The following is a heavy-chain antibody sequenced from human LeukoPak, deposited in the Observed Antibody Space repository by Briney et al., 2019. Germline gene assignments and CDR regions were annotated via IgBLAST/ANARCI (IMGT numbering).Heavy chain of an antibody. CDR3: ARDYYDSSGYTQRDNYYYYYGMDV. CDR1: GGTFSSYA. J-gene: IGHJ6*02. CDR2: IIPIFGTA. D-gene: IGHD3-22*01. V-gene: IGHV1-69*13. Sequence: SVKVSCKASGGTFSSYAISWVRQAPGQGLEWMGGIIPIFGTANYAQKFQGRVTITADESTSTAYMELSSLRSEDTAVYYCARDYYDSSGYTQRDNYYYYYGMDVWGQGTMVTVSS.